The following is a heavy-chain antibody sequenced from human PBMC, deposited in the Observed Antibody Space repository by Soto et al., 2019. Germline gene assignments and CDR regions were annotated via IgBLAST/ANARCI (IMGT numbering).Heavy chain of an antibody. V-gene: IGHV3-23*01. D-gene: IGHD3-22*01. Sequence: LRLSCVVSVFPFGANAMSWVRQAPGKGLEWVSAISGSGGSTYYADSVKGRFTISRDNSKNTLYLQMNSLRAEDTAVYYCAKDMIVVAPAPFDYWGQGTLVTVSS. J-gene: IGHJ4*02. CDR1: VFPFGANA. CDR3: AKDMIVVAPAPFDY. CDR2: ISGSGGST.